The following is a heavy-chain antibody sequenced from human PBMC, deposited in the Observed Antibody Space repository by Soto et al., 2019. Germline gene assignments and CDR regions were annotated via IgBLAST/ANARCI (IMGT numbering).Heavy chain of an antibody. CDR2: IIPIFGTA. CDR3: ARANRRDGYNSGPIDAFDI. J-gene: IGHJ3*02. V-gene: IGHV1-69*13. Sequence: SVKVSCKASGGTFSSYAISWVRQAPGQGLEWMGGIIPIFGTANYAQKFQGRVPITADEATSTGYMELSSLRPQDTAVYYCARANRRDGYNSGPIDAFDIWGQGKMVTVSS. D-gene: IGHD5-12*01. CDR1: GGTFSSYA.